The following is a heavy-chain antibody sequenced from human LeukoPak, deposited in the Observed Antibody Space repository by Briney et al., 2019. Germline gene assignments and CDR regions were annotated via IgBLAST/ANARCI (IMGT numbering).Heavy chain of an antibody. CDR3: ARHLGL. CDR1: GFTFSTYS. D-gene: IGHD3-16*01. Sequence: GGSLRLSCEASGFTFSTYSMTWVRQAPGKGLEWVSYISSGSSTIYYADSVKGRFTISRDNAKNSLYLQMNSLRAEDTAVYYCARHLGLWGQGTLVTVSS. J-gene: IGHJ4*02. CDR2: ISSGSSTI. V-gene: IGHV3-48*01.